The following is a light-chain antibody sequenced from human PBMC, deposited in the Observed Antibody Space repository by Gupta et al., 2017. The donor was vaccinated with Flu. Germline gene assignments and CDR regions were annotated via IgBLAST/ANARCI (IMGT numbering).Light chain of an antibody. CDR3: QQSVNIPRT. CDR2: STY. V-gene: IGKV1-39*01. CDR1: HDVSTY. J-gene: IGKJ2*01. Sequence: PSSLHAAAVDRETITCRAIHDVSTYFHWYLQRPGKAPDLLIYSTYQGSTGVPARFSGSGSRTNFSLTISRLQAADFATYSCQQSVNIPRTFGQGTRLDI.